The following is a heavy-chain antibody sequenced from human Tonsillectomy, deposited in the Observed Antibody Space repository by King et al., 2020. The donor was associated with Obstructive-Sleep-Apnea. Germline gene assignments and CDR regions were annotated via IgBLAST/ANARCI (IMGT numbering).Heavy chain of an antibody. V-gene: IGHV4-38-2*02. CDR3: ARVIGFRGYPRADFDY. CDR2: ICHGGST. J-gene: IGHJ4*02. D-gene: IGHD3-10*01. CDR1: GYSIGSGYC. Sequence: HVQLQESGPGLVKPSETLSLTCSVSGYSIGSGYCWGWIRQPPGKGLEWIGTICHGGSTFYNPSLKSRVTTSLDSPRNHFSLGLTSVTAADTAVYYCARVIGFRGYPRADFDYWGQGILVTVSS.